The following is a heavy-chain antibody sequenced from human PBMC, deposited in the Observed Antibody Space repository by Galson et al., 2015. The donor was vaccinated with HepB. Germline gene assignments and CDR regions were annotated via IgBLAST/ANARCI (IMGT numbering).Heavy chain of an antibody. J-gene: IGHJ4*02. CDR3: AHIPRVLGPAHFDY. CDR1: GFSLSTSGVG. Sequence: PALVKPTQTLTLTCTFSGFSLSTSGVGVGWIRQPPGKALEWLALIYWDDDKRYSPSLKSRLTITKDTSKNQVVLTMTNMDPVDTATYYCAHIPRVLGPAHFDYWGQGTLVTVSS. CDR2: IYWDDDK. V-gene: IGHV2-5*02.